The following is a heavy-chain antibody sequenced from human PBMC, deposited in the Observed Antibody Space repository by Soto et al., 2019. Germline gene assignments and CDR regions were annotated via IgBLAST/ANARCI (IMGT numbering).Heavy chain of an antibody. J-gene: IGHJ5*02. CDR3: AGQSSGWSNWFDP. CDR1: GFTFSSYW. Sequence: GGSLRLSCAASGFTFSSYWMSWVRQAPGKGLEWVANIKQDGSEKYYVDSVKGRSTISRDNAKNSLYLQMNSLRAEDTAVYYCAGQSSGWSNWFDPWGQGTLVTVSS. CDR2: IKQDGSEK. D-gene: IGHD6-19*01. V-gene: IGHV3-7*01.